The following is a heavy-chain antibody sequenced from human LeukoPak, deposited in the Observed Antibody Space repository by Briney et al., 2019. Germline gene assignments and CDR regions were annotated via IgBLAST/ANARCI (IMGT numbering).Heavy chain of an antibody. CDR3: ANEHLRQHPIDY. CDR2: ISTSSSYI. D-gene: IGHD1/OR15-1a*01. J-gene: IGHJ4*02. CDR1: GFTLSRYS. Sequence: GGSLRLSCAASGFTLSRYSMNWVRQAPGKGLEWVSSISTSSSYIYYADSVKGRFTISRDNSKNTLYLQMNSLRAEDTAVYYCANEHLRQHPIDYWGQGTLVTVSS. V-gene: IGHV3-21*04.